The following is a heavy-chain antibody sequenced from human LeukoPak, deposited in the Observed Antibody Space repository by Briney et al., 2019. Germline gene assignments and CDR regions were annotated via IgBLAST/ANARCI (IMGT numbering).Heavy chain of an antibody. CDR1: GYTFINYN. V-gene: IGHV1-2*07. CDR3: ARVGYAGNILERAHYYYFQDV. CDR2: INPSSGAT. J-gene: IGHJ6*03. D-gene: IGHD1-1*01. Sequence: ASVKVSCKASGYTFINYNIHWVRQAPGQGLEWMGWINPSSGATNSAHDFQGRVTMTRDTSISTAYMELTRLRSDDSAAYYCARVGYAGNILERAHYYYFQDVWGKGTSVTVSS.